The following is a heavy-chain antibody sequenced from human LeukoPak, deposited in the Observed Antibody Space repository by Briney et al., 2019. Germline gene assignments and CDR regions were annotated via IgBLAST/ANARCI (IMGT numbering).Heavy chain of an antibody. CDR2: IYYSGST. J-gene: IGHJ6*02. Sequence: SETLSLTCTVSGGSISSYYWSWIRQPPGKGLEWIGYIYYSGSTNYNPSLKSRVTISVDTSKNQFSLKLSSVTAADTAVYYCARDRRDYYYGMDVWGQGTTVTVSS. V-gene: IGHV4-59*01. CDR3: ARDRRDYYYGMDV. CDR1: GGSISSYY.